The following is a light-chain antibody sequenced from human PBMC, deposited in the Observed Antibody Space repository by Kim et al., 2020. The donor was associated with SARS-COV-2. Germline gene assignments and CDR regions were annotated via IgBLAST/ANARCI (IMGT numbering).Light chain of an antibody. CDR3: QQYNSYSS. Sequence: LSASVGESFNSTGRASQNIVTWLAWKQQRPGKAPKLLNYQASTLASGVPSRITGSGSGTEFTLTIRSLQPDDFGTYHCQQYNSYSSFGQGTKLEI. CDR1: QNIVTW. J-gene: IGKJ2*03. V-gene: IGKV1-5*03. CDR2: QAS.